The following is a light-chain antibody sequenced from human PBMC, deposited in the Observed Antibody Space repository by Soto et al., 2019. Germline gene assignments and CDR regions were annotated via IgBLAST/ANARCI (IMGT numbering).Light chain of an antibody. J-gene: IGLJ1*01. Sequence: QSALTQPASVSGSPGQSITISCTGTSSDVGGYNYVSWYQQHPGKAPILRIYDVSNRASGVSNLFSGSKSGNTASLTISGLQDEDESDYYCSSDTSSSTLLYVFGTGTKLTVL. CDR1: SSDVGGYNY. V-gene: IGLV2-14*01. CDR2: DVS. CDR3: SSDTSSSTLLYV.